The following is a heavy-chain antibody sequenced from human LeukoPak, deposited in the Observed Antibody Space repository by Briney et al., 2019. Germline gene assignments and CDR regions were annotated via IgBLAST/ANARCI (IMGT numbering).Heavy chain of an antibody. J-gene: IGHJ4*02. CDR1: GGSISSSNYY. V-gene: IGHV4-39*01. Sequence: PSETLSLTCTVSGGSISSSNYYWAWIRQPPGKGLEWVGTIYYSGSTYYSPSLKSRVTISVDTSKNQFSLKLSSATAADTAVYYCAKLPTDYYGSGSPDGWGRGTLVTVSS. D-gene: IGHD3-10*01. CDR3: AKLPTDYYGSGSPDG. CDR2: IYYSGST.